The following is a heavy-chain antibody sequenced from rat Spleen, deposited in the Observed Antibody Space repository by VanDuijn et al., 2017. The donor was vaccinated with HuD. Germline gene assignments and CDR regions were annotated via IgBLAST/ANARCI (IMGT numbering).Heavy chain of an antibody. J-gene: IGHJ2*01. CDR1: GFTFSDYF. D-gene: IGHD1-2*01. Sequence: EVQLVESDGGLVQPGRSLKLSCAASGFTFSDYFMAWVRQAPTKGLEWVATISYDGSSPYYRDSVKGRFTISRDNAKSTLYLQMDSLRSEDTATYYCTTKYYSSYIYWGQGVMVTVSS. CDR3: TTKYYSSYIY. V-gene: IGHV5-29*01. CDR2: ISYDGSSP.